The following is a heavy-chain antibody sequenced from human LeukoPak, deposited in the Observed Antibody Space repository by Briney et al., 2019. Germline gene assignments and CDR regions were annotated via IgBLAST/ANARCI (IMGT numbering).Heavy chain of an antibody. CDR2: ISHVGSNN. V-gene: IGHV3-30-3*01. CDR3: ARGGYYAMDV. CDR1: GFTFSNFD. Sequence: PGGSLRLSCAASGFTFSNFDMHWARQAPGKGLEWEAVISHVGSNNCSADSVRGRFTISRDNSKNTLSLQMNTLGVEDTAVYYCARGGYYAMDVWGHGTAVTVFS. J-gene: IGHJ6*02.